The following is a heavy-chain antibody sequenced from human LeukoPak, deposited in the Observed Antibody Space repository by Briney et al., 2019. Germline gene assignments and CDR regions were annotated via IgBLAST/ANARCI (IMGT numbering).Heavy chain of an antibody. Sequence: ASVKVSCKASGYTFTSYDIIWVRQATGQGLEWMGWMNPNSGDTVFAQKFQGRVTVTRNTSISTAYMELTSLRSDDTAVYYCARGRFLGDYWGQGTLVTVSP. D-gene: IGHD3-16*01. V-gene: IGHV1-8*01. J-gene: IGHJ4*02. CDR2: MNPNSGDT. CDR3: ARGRFLGDY. CDR1: GYTFTSYD.